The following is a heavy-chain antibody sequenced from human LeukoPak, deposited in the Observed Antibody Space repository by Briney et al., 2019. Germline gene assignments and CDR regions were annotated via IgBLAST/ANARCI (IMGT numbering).Heavy chain of an antibody. J-gene: IGHJ4*02. CDR3: ARAVIVAVAGGRFDY. Sequence: PSETLSLTCTVSSGPISNGGYYWVWIRQPPGKGLEWIGRIYYSGTSYYNPSLTSRVTISVDTSKNQFSLKLSSVTAADTAVYYCARAVIVAVAGGRFDYWGQGTLVTVSS. CDR2: IYYSGTS. V-gene: IGHV4-39*07. CDR1: SGPISNGGYY. D-gene: IGHD6-19*01.